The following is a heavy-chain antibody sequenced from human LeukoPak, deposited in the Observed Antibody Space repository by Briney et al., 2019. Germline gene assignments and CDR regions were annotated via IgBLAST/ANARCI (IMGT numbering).Heavy chain of an antibody. CDR2: INPSGGST. CDR3: ARGVLHTGGSGWYGDYFDY. D-gene: IGHD6-19*01. J-gene: IGHJ4*02. Sequence: ASVKVSRKASGYTFTSYYMHWVRQAPGQGLEWMGIINPSGGSTSYAQKFQGRVTMTRDTSTSTVYMELSSLRSEDTAVYYCARGVLHTGGSGWYGDYFDYWGQGTLVTVSS. CDR1: GYTFTSYY. V-gene: IGHV1-46*01.